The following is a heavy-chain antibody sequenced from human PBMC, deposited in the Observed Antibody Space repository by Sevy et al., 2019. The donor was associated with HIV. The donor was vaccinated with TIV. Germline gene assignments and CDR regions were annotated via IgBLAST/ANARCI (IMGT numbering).Heavy chain of an antibody. Sequence: EGSLRLSCAASGFTFSSNAMTWVHQAPGKELEWVSLISGSGGSTFYADSVKGRFTISRDNSKNTLYLQMNSLRADDTAVYYCAKAGGYRSPSLANWGQGTLVTVSS. CDR2: ISGSGGST. CDR1: GFTFSSNA. CDR3: AKAGGYRSPSLAN. V-gene: IGHV3-23*01. J-gene: IGHJ4*02. D-gene: IGHD6-13*01.